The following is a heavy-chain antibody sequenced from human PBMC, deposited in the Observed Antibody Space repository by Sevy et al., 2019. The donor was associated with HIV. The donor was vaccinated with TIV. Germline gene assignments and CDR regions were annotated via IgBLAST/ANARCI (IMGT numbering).Heavy chain of an antibody. CDR2: IWYDGSNK. D-gene: IGHD3-22*01. J-gene: IGHJ4*02. CDR1: GFTFSKYG. V-gene: IGHV3-33*01. Sequence: GGSLRLSCAASGFTFSKYGMHWVRQAPGKGLEWVALIWYDGSNKYYADSVKGRFTISRDNSKNTLYLQMNSLRAEDTAVYYCVRGADYYDSSGANRDYWGQGTLFTVSS. CDR3: VRGADYYDSSGANRDY.